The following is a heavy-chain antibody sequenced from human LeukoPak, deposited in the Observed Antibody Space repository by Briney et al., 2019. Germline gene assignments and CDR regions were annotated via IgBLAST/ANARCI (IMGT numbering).Heavy chain of an antibody. D-gene: IGHD6-19*01. J-gene: IGHJ4*02. Sequence: GGSLSLSCAAPGFTFSSYGMHWVRQAPGKGLEWVAVISYDGSNKYYADSVKGRFTISRDNSKNTLYLQMNSLRAEDTAVYYCANPGGYSSGWTPFDYWGQGTLVTVSS. CDR2: ISYDGSNK. CDR3: ANPGGYSSGWTPFDY. CDR1: GFTFSSYG. V-gene: IGHV3-30*18.